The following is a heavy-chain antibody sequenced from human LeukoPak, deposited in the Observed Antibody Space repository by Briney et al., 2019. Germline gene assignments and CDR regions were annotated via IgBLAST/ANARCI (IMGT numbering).Heavy chain of an antibody. CDR2: IYYSGST. CDR1: GGSISSYY. Sequence: SETLSLTCTVSGGSISSYYWGWIRQPPGKGLEWIGYIYYSGSTNYNPSLKSRVTISVDTSKNQFSLKLSSVTAADTAVYYCARVGNYYDSSGYLDYWGQGTLVTVSS. D-gene: IGHD3-22*01. V-gene: IGHV4-59*01. J-gene: IGHJ4*02. CDR3: ARVGNYYDSSGYLDY.